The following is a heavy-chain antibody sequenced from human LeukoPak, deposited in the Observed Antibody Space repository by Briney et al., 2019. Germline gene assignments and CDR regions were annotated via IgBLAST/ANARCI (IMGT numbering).Heavy chain of an antibody. CDR1: GYTFTGYY. V-gene: IGHV1-2*06. Sequence: ASVKVFCKASGYTFTGYYMHWVRQAPGQGLEWMGRINPNSGGTNYAQKFQGRVTMTRDTSISTAYMELSRLRSDDTAVYYCARERGRGIIDDYWGQGTLVTVSS. CDR3: ARERGRGIIDDY. CDR2: INPNSGGT. J-gene: IGHJ4*02. D-gene: IGHD1-14*01.